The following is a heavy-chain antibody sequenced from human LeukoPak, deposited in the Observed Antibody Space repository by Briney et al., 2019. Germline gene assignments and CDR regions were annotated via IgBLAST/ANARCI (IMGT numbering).Heavy chain of an antibody. D-gene: IGHD3-22*01. CDR3: ARASAMIVVVRGAFDI. V-gene: IGHV3-48*03. CDR1: GFTFSSYE. J-gene: IGHJ3*02. CDR2: ISSSGSTI. Sequence: PGGSLRLSCAASGFTFSSYEMNWVHQAPGKGLEWVSYISSSGSTIYYADSVKGRFTISRDNAKNSLYLQMNSLRAEDTAVYYCARASAMIVVVRGAFDIWGQGTMVTVSS.